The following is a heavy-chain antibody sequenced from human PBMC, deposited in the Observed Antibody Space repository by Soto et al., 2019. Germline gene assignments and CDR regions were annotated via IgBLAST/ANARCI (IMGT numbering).Heavy chain of an antibody. J-gene: IGHJ1*01. CDR2: IVVGSGTT. CDR1: GFTFTYSS. D-gene: IGHD3-10*01. Sequence: QIQVVQSGPEVMKPGTSVKGSCRTSGFTFTYSSIQWVRQARGQSLERIGWIVVGSGTTSFAPTFKERVTITWDMSTSTYYMEMSSLRSEDTAVYYCAAKYYYGDRNPEGRIDWGQGDLVTVST. CDR3: AAKYYYGDRNPEGRID. V-gene: IGHV1-58*02.